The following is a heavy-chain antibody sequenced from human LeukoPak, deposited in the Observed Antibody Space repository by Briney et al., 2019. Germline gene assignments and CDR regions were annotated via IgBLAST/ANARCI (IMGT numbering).Heavy chain of an antibody. J-gene: IGHJ6*02. D-gene: IGHD6-13*01. V-gene: IGHV1-18*01. Sequence: ASVKVSCKASGYTFTSYGISWVRQAPGQGLEWMGWISAYNGNTNYAQKLQGRVTMTTDTSTSTAYMELRSLRPDDTAVYYCARVDIAAAVTDYYYGMDVWGQGTTVTVSS. CDR3: ARVDIAAAVTDYYYGMDV. CDR2: ISAYNGNT. CDR1: GYTFTSYG.